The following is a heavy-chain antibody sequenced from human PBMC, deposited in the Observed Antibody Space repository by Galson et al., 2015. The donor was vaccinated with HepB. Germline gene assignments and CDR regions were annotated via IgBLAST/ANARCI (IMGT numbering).Heavy chain of an antibody. CDR1: GYTFTSYG. CDR2: ISAYNDNT. J-gene: IGHJ6*03. D-gene: IGHD3-3*01. V-gene: IGHV1-18*01. CDR3: GRGRGATIFGVSRDYYYYYMDV. Sequence: SVKVSCKASGYTFTSYGVIWVRQAPGQGLEWMGWISAYNDNTNYAQKFRGRVTMTTDTSTSTAYMELRSLRSDDTAVYYCGRGRGATIFGVSRDYYYYYMDVWGRGTTVTVSS.